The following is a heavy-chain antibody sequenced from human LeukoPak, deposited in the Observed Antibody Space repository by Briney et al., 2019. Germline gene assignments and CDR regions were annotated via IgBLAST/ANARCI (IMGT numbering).Heavy chain of an antibody. Sequence: GGSLRLSCAASAFSFSSYAMSWVRQAPGKGLEWVSAISDSGRRTYYADSVKGRFTISRDNSKNTLHLQMSSLRAEDTAVYYCVKEASYSYGHYWGQGTLVTVSS. D-gene: IGHD5-18*01. CDR3: VKEASYSYGHY. V-gene: IGHV3-23*01. CDR2: ISDSGRRT. J-gene: IGHJ4*02. CDR1: AFSFSSYA.